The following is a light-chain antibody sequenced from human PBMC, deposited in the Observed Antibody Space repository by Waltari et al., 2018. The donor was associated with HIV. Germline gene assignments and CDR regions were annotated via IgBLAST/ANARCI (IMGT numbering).Light chain of an antibody. CDR2: RNN. J-gene: IGLJ1*01. CDR1: SSHLGRNY. V-gene: IGLV1-47*01. CDR3: AAWDDSLKNYV. Sequence: QSVLTQPPSASGPPGQRVAISCSGRSSHLGRNYVYWYQQVPGAAPKLLLYRNNQRHSGVPDRFSGSKSGASASLAISGLRSDDEADYYCAAWDDSLKNYVFGTGTRVTVL.